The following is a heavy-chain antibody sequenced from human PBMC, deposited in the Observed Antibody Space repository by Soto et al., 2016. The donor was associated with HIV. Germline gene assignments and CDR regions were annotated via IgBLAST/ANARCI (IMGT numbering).Heavy chain of an antibody. V-gene: IGHV3-11*05. D-gene: IGHD1-26*01. J-gene: IGHJ4*02. CDR1: GFTFSDYY. Sequence: VQLVESGGGLVKPGGSLRLSCAASGFTFSDYYMSWIRQAPGKGLEWVSYISSSSSYTNYADSVKGRFTISRDNAKNSLYLQMNSLRAEDTAVYYCARDQPTNSGSYHGIDYWGQGTLVTVSS. CDR2: ISSSSSYT. CDR3: ARDQPTNSGSYHGIDY.